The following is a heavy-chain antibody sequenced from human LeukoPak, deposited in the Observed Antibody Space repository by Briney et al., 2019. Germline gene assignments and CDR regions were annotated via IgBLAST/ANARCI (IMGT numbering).Heavy chain of an antibody. CDR1: GFTFSAYW. D-gene: IGHD1-26*01. CDR3: TRGSQWELLGSCDY. V-gene: IGHV3-74*01. J-gene: IGHJ4*02. Sequence: GGSLRLSCAASGFTFSAYWMHWVRQAPGKGLVWVSRINTDGSSPTYAASVKGRFTISRDNAKNSLYLQMNRLSAEDTAVYYCTRGSQWELLGSCDYWGQGTLVAVSS. CDR2: INTDGSSP.